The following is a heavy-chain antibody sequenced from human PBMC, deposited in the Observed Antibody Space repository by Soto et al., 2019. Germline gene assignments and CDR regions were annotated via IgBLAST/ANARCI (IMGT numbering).Heavy chain of an antibody. CDR1: GFTFSSYE. J-gene: IGHJ6*02. V-gene: IGHV3-48*03. D-gene: IGHD2-15*01. Sequence: ESGGNLVQPGGSLRLSCAASGFTFSSYEMNWVRQAPGKGLEWVLYISSSGSTIYYADSVKGRFTISRDNAKNSLYLQMNSLRAEDTAVYYCARGLLYGLDVWGQGTTVTVSS. CDR2: ISSSGSTI. CDR3: ARGLLYGLDV.